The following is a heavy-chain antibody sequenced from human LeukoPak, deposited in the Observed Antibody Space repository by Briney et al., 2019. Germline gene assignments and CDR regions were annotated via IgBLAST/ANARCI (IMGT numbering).Heavy chain of an antibody. CDR1: GFTFSSYA. D-gene: IGHD3-3*01. J-gene: IGHJ6*02. Sequence: GSLRLSCAASGFTFSSYAMTWVRQAPGKGLECVTAIIGRGVSTYYADSVKGRFSVSRDNSKNTLYLKMNSLRPEDTAVYYCAKGIGPNYDFWSGSDNFYYYGLDVWGQGTTVTVSS. CDR2: IIGRGVST. CDR3: AKGIGPNYDFWSGSDNFYYYGLDV. V-gene: IGHV3-23*01.